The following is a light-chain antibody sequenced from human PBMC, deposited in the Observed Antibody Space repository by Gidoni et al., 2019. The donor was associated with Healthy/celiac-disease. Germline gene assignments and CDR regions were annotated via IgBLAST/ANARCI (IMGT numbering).Light chain of an antibody. CDR3: QQYNNWPPMYT. CDR2: GAS. V-gene: IGKV3-15*01. CDR1: QSVSSN. J-gene: IGKJ2*01. Sequence: EIVMTQSPATLSVSPGERATLSCRASQSVSSNLAWYQQKPGQAPRLLIYGASTRATGIPARFSGSGSGTEFTLTISSLQSEDFAVYYCQQYNNWPPMYTFGQGTKQEIK.